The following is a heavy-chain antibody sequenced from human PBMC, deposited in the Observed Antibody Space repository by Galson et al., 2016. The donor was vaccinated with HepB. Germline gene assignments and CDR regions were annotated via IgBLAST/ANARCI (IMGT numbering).Heavy chain of an antibody. Sequence: SVKVSCKASGYSFTNYDINWVRQATGHGLEWMGRMNPKRGNAGYAPKFQDRVIMTRKTATSTAYMELSSLRSDDTAVYYCARVDLSGFWSGYNGMDVWGQGTTVIVSS. D-gene: IGHD3-3*01. CDR1: GYSFTNYD. J-gene: IGHJ6*02. CDR2: MNPKRGNA. V-gene: IGHV1-8*01. CDR3: ARVDLSGFWSGYNGMDV.